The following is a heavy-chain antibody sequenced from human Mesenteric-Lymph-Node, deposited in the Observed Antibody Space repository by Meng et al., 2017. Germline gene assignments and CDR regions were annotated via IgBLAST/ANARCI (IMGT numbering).Heavy chain of an antibody. CDR2: ISSSSSYI. Sequence: GESLKISCAASGFTFSGYSMNWVRQAPGKGLEWVSSISSSSSYIYYADSVKGRFTISRDNTNNPLYLQMNSLRAEGTAVYYCSGQQLALWGQGTLVTVSS. D-gene: IGHD6-13*01. V-gene: IGHV3-21*04. J-gene: IGHJ4*02. CDR1: GFTFSGYS. CDR3: SGQQLAL.